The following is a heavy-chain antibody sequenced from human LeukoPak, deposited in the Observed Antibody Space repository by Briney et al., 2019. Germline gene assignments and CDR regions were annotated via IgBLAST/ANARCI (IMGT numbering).Heavy chain of an antibody. CDR1: DGSISSSTYY. CDR3: ARLTASSWRLDP. D-gene: IGHD6-13*01. Sequence: PSETLSLTCTVSDGSISSSTYYWAWIRQPPGKGLEWIGNIYYDGSTYYNPSLKSRLTISVDTSKNQFSLKLSSVTAADTAVYYCARLTASSWRLDPWGQGTLVTVSS. J-gene: IGHJ5*02. CDR2: IYYDGST. V-gene: IGHV4-39*01.